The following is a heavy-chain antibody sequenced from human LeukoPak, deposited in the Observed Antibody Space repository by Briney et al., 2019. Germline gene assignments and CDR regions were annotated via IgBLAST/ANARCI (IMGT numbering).Heavy chain of an antibody. J-gene: IGHJ4*02. CDR2: IYHSGST. Sequence: SETLSLTCTVSGGSISSSSYYWGWVRQPPGKGLEWIGEIYHSGSTNYNPSLKSRVTISVDKSKNQFSLKLSSVTAADTAVYYCASGDSYGQYFDYWGQGTLVTVSS. V-gene: IGHV4-39*07. CDR3: ASGDSYGQYFDY. CDR1: GGSISSSSYY. D-gene: IGHD5-18*01.